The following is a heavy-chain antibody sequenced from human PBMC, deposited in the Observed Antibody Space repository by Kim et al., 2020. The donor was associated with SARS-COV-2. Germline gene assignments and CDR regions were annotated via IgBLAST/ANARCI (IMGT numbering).Heavy chain of an antibody. D-gene: IGHD3-10*01. Sequence: GGSLRLSCAASGFTVSSNYMNWVRQAPGKGLEWVSVIYSGGSTYYADSVKGRFTISRDISKNTLYLQMNSLRAEDTAVYYCARDRMVRGVIGYFDYWGQGTLVTVSS. CDR2: IYSGGST. CDR3: ARDRMVRGVIGYFDY. V-gene: IGHV3-53*01. J-gene: IGHJ4*02. CDR1: GFTVSSNY.